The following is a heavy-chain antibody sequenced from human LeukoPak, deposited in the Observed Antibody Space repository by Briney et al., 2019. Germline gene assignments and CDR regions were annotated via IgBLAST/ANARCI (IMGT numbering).Heavy chain of an antibody. CDR3: ARAYCSSTSCYGDYYYYGMDV. J-gene: IGHJ6*02. Sequence: ASVKVSCKASGGTFSSYAISWVRQAPGQGLEWMGRIIPILGIANYAQKFQGRVTITADKSTSTAYMELSSLRSEDTAVYYCARAYCSSTSCYGDYYYYGMDVWGQGTTVTVSS. CDR1: GGTFSSYA. V-gene: IGHV1-69*04. D-gene: IGHD2-2*01. CDR2: IIPILGIA.